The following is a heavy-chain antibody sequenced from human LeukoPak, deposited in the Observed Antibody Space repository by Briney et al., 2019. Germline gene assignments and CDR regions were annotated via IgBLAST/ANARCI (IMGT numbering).Heavy chain of an antibody. D-gene: IGHD3-22*01. V-gene: IGHV3-21*01. CDR2: ITSSSSYI. CDR3: ARDMQWDGYYDSGGWTLEP. Sequence: GGSLRLSCAASGFTFNTYSMNWVRQAPGKGLEWVSSITSSSSYIYYAYSVKGRFTISRDNAKNSLYLQMNSLRAEDTAVYYCARDMQWDGYYDSGGWTLEPWGQGTLVTVSS. J-gene: IGHJ5*02. CDR1: GFTFNTYS.